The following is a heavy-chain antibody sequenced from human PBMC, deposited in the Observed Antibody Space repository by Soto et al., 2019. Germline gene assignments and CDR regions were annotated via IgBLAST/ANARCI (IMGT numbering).Heavy chain of an antibody. CDR3: ATRITVFGLLIPPFDP. D-gene: IGHD3-3*01. J-gene: IGHJ5*02. CDR2: INHTGGT. Sequence: ASEPLSVTCAVDYGSFNGHYVNCIRQPPWKGLEWIGEINHTGGTHYNPSLKSRVTMSVDTSKNQFSLRLSSVTAADTAIYYCATRITVFGLLIPPFDPWGQGTLVTVSS. CDR1: YGSFNGHY. V-gene: IGHV4-34*01.